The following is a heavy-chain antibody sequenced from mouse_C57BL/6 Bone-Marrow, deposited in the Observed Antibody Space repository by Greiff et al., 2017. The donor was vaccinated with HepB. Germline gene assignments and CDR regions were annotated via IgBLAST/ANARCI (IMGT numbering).Heavy chain of an antibody. Sequence: QVQLKESGPELVKPGASVKISCKASGYAFSSSWMNWVKQRPGKGLEWIGRIYPGDGDTNYNGKFKGKATLTADKSSSTAYMQLSSLTFEDSAVYFCAVYGNYDYWGQGTTLTVSS. V-gene: IGHV1-82*01. CDR1: GYAFSSSW. J-gene: IGHJ2*01. D-gene: IGHD2-1*01. CDR2: IYPGDGDT. CDR3: AVYGNYDY.